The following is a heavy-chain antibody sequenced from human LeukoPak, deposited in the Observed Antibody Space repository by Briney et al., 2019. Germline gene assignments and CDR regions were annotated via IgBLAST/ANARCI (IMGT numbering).Heavy chain of an antibody. D-gene: IGHD2-2*02. Sequence: SETLSLTCAVYGGSFSGYYWSWIRQPPGKGLEWIGEINHSGSTNYNPSLKSGVPISVDTSKNQVYLKLSSVTAAETAVYYCARVFLGYCSSTSCYNRWYFDYWGQGTLVTVSS. V-gene: IGHV4-34*01. J-gene: IGHJ4*02. CDR2: INHSGST. CDR1: GGSFSGYY. CDR3: ARVFLGYCSSTSCYNRWYFDY.